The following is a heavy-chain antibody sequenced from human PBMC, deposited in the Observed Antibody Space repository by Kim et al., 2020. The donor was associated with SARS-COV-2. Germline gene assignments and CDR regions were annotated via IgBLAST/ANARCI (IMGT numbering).Heavy chain of an antibody. Sequence: GGSLRLSCVASGFTFSRFAMHWVRQVPGKGLEWVAFISHDGSNEYYTDSVKGRLTISRDDSKNTLYLQMNSLKPEDTAVYYCARDDYAAAEASWDLRNDGFDVWGQGTLVTVSS. CDR2: ISHDGSNE. D-gene: IGHD3-16*01. V-gene: IGHV3-30*04. CDR3: ARDDYAAAEASWDLRNDGFDV. J-gene: IGHJ3*01. CDR1: GFTFSRFA.